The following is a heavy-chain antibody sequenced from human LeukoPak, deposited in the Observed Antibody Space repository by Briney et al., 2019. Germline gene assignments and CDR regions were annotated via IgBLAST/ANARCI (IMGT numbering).Heavy chain of an antibody. V-gene: IGHV4-59*12. CDR1: GGSISSYY. CDR2: IYYSGST. CDR3: ARPGWAYYDSSGYSKWYYGMDV. Sequence: SETLSLTCTVSGGSISSYYWSWIRQPPGKGLEWIGYIYYSGSTNYNPSLKSRVAISVDTSKNQFSLKLSSVTAADTAVYYCARPGWAYYDSSGYSKWYYGMDVWGQGTTVTVSS. D-gene: IGHD3-22*01. J-gene: IGHJ6*02.